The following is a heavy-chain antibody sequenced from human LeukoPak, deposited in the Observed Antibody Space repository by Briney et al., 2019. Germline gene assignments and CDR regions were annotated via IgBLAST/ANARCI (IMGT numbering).Heavy chain of an antibody. CDR3: ARDREAVAGHYGMDV. Sequence: GGSLRLSCAASGFTFSSYWMHWVRQAPGKGLVWVSRINSDGSSTSYADSVKGRFTISRDNAKNTLYLQMNSLRAEDTAVYYCARDREAVAGHYGMDVWGQGTTVTVSS. CDR1: GFTFSSYW. D-gene: IGHD6-19*01. V-gene: IGHV3-74*01. CDR2: INSDGSST. J-gene: IGHJ6*02.